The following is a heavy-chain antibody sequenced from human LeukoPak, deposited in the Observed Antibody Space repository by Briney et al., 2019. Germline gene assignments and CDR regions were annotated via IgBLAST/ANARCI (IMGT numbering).Heavy chain of an antibody. V-gene: IGHV3-15*01. CDR1: GFNFTYAW. J-gene: IGHJ4*02. CDR3: TTGNYHGSGSSGY. CDR2: IKSKTDGWTT. D-gene: IGHD3-10*01. Sequence: GGSLRLSCAASGFNFTYAWMSWVRQAPGKGLEWVGRIKSKTDGWTTDYAAPVKGRFTISRDDSKNTLYLQMNRLKTEDTAVYYCTTGNYHGSGSSGYWGQGTLVTVSS.